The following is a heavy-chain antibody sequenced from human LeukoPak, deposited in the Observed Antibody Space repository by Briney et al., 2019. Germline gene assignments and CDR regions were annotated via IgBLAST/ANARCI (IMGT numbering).Heavy chain of an antibody. CDR1: GFTFSSYA. J-gene: IGHJ6*03. V-gene: IGHV3-30*01. D-gene: IGHD1-26*01. CDR2: TSYDGSNK. CDR3: ARGSSGGNYYYMDV. Sequence: GRSLRLSCAASGFTFSSYAMHWVRQAPGKGLEWVAVTSYDGSNKYYADSVKGRFSISRDDSRNTLYFQMNSLRAEDTAVYYCARGSSGGNYYYMDVWGKGTTVTVSS.